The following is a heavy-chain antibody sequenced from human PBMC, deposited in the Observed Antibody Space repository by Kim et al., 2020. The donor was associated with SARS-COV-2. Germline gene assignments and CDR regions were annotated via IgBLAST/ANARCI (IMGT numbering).Heavy chain of an antibody. CDR3: ARASIAGQNAEY. CDR2: INPNSGGA. V-gene: IGHV1-2*06. Sequence: ASVKVSCKASGYTFTGYYIHWVRQAPGQGLEWMGRINPNSGGANYPQKFQGRVTMTRDTSISTAYIQLSSLTYDDMAVYYCARASIAGQNAEYWGQGTLV. CDR1: GYTFTGYY. D-gene: IGHD6-6*01. J-gene: IGHJ4*02.